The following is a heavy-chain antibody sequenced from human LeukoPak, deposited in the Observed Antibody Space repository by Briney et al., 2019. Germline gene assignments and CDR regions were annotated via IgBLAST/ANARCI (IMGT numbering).Heavy chain of an antibody. V-gene: IGHV3-23*01. CDR2: ISGSGGST. J-gene: IGHJ4*02. D-gene: IGHD1-26*01. CDR3: AKTLVGATAYFDS. CDR1: GFTFSSYA. Sequence: PGRSLRRSCAASGFTFSSYAMSWVRQAPGRGLEWVSSISGSGGSTYYADSVKGRFIISRDNSKNTVNLQMNSLRAEDTALYYCAKTLVGATAYFDSWGQGTLVTVSS.